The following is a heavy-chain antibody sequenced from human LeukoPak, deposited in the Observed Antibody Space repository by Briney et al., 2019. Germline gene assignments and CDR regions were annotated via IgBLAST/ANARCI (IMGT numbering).Heavy chain of an antibody. CDR1: GFTFDDYA. V-gene: IGHV3-9*01. J-gene: IGHJ4*02. D-gene: IGHD3-3*01. CDR3: ARDLTPREFWCGYYDY. CDR2: ISWNSGSI. Sequence: PGRSLRLSCAASGFTFDDYAMHWVRQAPGKGLEWVSGISWNSGSIGYADSVKGRFTISRDNAKNSLYLQMNSLRAEDTAVYYCARDLTPREFWCGYYDYWGQGTLVTVSS.